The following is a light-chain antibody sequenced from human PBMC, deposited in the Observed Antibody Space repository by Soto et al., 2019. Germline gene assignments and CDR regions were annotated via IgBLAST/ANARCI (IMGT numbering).Light chain of an antibody. J-gene: IGKJ1*01. V-gene: IGKV1-5*03. Sequence: STLSASVGDRVTITCRASQSISSWLAWYQQKPGKAPKLLIYKASSLESGVPSRFSGSGSGTEFTLTISSLQPEDFATYYCLQHNSYPRTFGQGTKVDIK. CDR1: QSISSW. CDR2: KAS. CDR3: LQHNSYPRT.